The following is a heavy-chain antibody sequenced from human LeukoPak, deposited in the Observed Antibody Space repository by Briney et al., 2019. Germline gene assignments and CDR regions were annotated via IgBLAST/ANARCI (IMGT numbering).Heavy chain of an antibody. D-gene: IGHD6-19*01. CDR1: GYSISSGYY. J-gene: IGHJ4*02. V-gene: IGHV4-38-2*02. CDR2: IYHSGST. Sequence: SETLSLTCTVSGYSISSGYYWGWIRQPPGKGLEWIGSIYHSGSTYYNPSLKSRVTISVDTSKNQFSLKLSSVTAADTAVYYCAREGGQWLARFDYWGQGTLVTVSS. CDR3: AREGGQWLARFDY.